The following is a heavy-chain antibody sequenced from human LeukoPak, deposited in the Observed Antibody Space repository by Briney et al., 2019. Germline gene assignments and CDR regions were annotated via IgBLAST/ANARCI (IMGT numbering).Heavy chain of an antibody. D-gene: IGHD6-13*01. Sequence: SVKDSCKASGYTFTGYYLHSVRQAPGQGGEWMGWINPNSGGTNYAQKFQGGGTMTRNKTISTAYMELSRLRSDDTAVGYFSRGDLAAAGSFYYWRQGALVTVSS. CDR2: INPNSGGT. J-gene: IGHJ4*02. V-gene: IGHV1-2*02. CDR1: GYTFTGYY. CDR3: SRGDLAAAGSFYY.